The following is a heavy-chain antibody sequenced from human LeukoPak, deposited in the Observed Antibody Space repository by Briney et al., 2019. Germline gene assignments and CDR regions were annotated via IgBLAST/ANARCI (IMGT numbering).Heavy chain of an antibody. V-gene: IGHV3-33*01. Sequence: GGSLRLSCAASGFSFSSYGMHWVRQAPGKGLEWVALIWYDGSNKYYADSVKGRFTVSRDNSKNTLYLQMNSLRAEDTAVYYCARDTRYYDSSGYYWLDYWGQGSLVTVSS. D-gene: IGHD3-22*01. J-gene: IGHJ4*02. CDR3: ARDTRYYDSSGYYWLDY. CDR1: GFSFSSYG. CDR2: IWYDGSNK.